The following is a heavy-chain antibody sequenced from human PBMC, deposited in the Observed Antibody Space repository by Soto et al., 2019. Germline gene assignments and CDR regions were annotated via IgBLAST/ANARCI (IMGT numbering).Heavy chain of an antibody. CDR3: VVGAATQVHAFDI. Sequence: QVQLQESGPGLVKPSQTLSLTCTVSGGSISSGGYYWSWIRQHPGKGLEWIGYIYYSGSTYYNPSLTSRVTISVDTSKNQFSLKLSSVTAADTAVYYCVVGAATQVHAFDIWGKGTMVTVSS. CDR2: IYYSGST. D-gene: IGHD2-15*01. CDR1: GGSISSGGYY. V-gene: IGHV4-31*03. J-gene: IGHJ3*02.